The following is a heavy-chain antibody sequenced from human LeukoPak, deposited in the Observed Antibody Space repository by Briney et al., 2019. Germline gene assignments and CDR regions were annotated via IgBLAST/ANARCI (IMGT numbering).Heavy chain of an antibody. Sequence: GGSLRLSCAGSGFTFASKAVHWVRQAPGKRLEWGAFISYAGTTEHYRDSVKGRFTLSRDNSKNTVSLQMNSRGTEDTAVYYCARGRDSGSFLIDYWGQGTLVTVSS. CDR2: ISYAGTTE. V-gene: IGHV3-30-3*01. D-gene: IGHD3-10*01. CDR3: ARGRDSGSFLIDY. CDR1: GFTFASKA. J-gene: IGHJ4*02.